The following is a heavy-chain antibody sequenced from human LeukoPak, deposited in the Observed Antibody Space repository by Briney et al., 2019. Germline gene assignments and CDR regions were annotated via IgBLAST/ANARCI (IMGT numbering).Heavy chain of an antibody. Sequence: SETLSLTCTVSGGSLSSYYWSWIRQPPGKGLEWIGYIYYSGSTNYNPSLKSRVTISVDTSKNQFSLKLSSVTAADTAVYYCASRLDDAFDIWGQGTMVTVSS. J-gene: IGHJ3*02. V-gene: IGHV4-59*08. CDR1: GGSLSSYY. CDR2: IYYSGST. D-gene: IGHD5-12*01. CDR3: ASRLDDAFDI.